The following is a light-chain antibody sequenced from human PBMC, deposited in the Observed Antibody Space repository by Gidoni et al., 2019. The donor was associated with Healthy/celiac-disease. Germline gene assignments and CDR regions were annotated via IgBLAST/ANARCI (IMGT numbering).Light chain of an antibody. CDR2: AAS. J-gene: IGKJ4*01. V-gene: IGKV1-39*01. Sequence: DIQMTQSPSSLSASVGDRVTITCRASQSISSYLNWYQQKPGKAPKLLIYAASSLQSGVPSRFRVSGSGTDFTLTISSLQPEDFATYYCQQSYSTPHTFXGXTKVEIK. CDR3: QQSYSTPHT. CDR1: QSISSY.